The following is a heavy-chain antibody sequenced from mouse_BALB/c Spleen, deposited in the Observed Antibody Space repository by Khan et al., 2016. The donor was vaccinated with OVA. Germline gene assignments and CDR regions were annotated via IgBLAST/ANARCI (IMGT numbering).Heavy chain of an antibody. V-gene: IGHV5-6*01. Sequence: EVQLLETGGDVVKPGGSLKLSCAASGFTFSTYGMSWVRQTPDKRLEWVATVSTGGHYTYYPDTVKGRFTISRDNAKNTLYLQMSSLKSEDTAMFYCARLAYYYDSEGVDYWGQGTLVTVSA. CDR1: GFTFSTYG. D-gene: IGHD1-1*01. CDR3: ARLAYYYDSEGVDY. J-gene: IGHJ3*01. CDR2: VSTGGHYT.